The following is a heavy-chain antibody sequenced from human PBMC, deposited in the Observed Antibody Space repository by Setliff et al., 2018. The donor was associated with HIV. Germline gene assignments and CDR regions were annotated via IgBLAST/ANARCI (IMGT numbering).Heavy chain of an antibody. CDR1: GFTFSSYA. D-gene: IGHD3-10*02. V-gene: IGHV3-23*01. CDR3: ARANYYVTEY. J-gene: IGHJ4*02. CDR2: ISTSGADT. Sequence: GGSLRLSCAASGFTFSSYAMSWVRQAPGKGLEWVSTISTSGADTYNAHSMKGRFTISRDNSKNTLYLQMNSLTAEDTAVYYCARANYYVTEYWGQGTLVTVSS.